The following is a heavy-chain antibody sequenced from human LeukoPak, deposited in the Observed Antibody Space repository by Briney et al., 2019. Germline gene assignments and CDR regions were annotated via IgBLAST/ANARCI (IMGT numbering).Heavy chain of an antibody. J-gene: IGHJ4*02. CDR2: INGGGDIT. V-gene: IGHV3-23*01. CDR1: RYSFDSYA. D-gene: IGHD6-13*01. Sequence: GESLKLSCEGSRYSFDSYAMTWVRQAPGKGLEWVSSINGGGDITYYAESVKGRFTVSRDNSKNTLFLQMDSLRAEDTAVFYCAKRYGDSTGWFFDFWGQGSLVTVSS. CDR3: AKRYGDSTGWFFDF.